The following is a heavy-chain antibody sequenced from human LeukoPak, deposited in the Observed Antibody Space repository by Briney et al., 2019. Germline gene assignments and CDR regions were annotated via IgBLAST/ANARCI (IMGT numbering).Heavy chain of an antibody. V-gene: IGHV4-34*01. Sequence: SEALSLTCAVYGGSFSGYYWSWIRQPPGKGLEWIGEINHSGSTNYNPSLKSRVTISVDTSKNQFSLKLSSVTAADTAVYYCARGGRGSATTKPIDYWGQGTLVTVSS. CDR2: INHSGST. D-gene: IGHD1-26*01. CDR1: GGSFSGYY. CDR3: ARGGRGSATTKPIDY. J-gene: IGHJ4*02.